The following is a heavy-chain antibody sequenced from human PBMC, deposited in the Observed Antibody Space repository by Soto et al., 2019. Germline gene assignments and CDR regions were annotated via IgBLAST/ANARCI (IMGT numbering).Heavy chain of an antibody. CDR1: GFTFSSYG. J-gene: IGHJ6*03. Sequence: QVQLVESGGGVVQTGRSLRLSCAASGFTFSSYGMHWVRQAPGKGLELVAVIWYDGSNKYYADSVKGRFTIYRDKSKNTLYLQMNSLTAEDTAVYYCARDASDIVVVTAAPAYYYYYMDVWGKVNTVTVSS. CDR2: IWYDGSNK. V-gene: IGHV3-33*01. CDR3: ARDASDIVVVTAAPAYYYYYMDV. D-gene: IGHD2-2*01.